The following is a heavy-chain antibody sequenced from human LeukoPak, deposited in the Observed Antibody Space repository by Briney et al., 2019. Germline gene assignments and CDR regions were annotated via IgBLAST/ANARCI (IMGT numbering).Heavy chain of an antibody. CDR1: GGSISSGSYY. Sequence: SETLSLTCTVSGGSISSGSYYWSWIRQPPGQGLVWIGYIYYSGSTNYNPSLKSRVTISVDTSKNQFSLKLSSVTAADTAVYYCARDTGCSSTSCGYYYGMDVWGQGTTVTVSS. CDR2: IYYSGST. V-gene: IGHV4-61*01. CDR3: ARDTGCSSTSCGYYYGMDV. J-gene: IGHJ6*02. D-gene: IGHD2-2*01.